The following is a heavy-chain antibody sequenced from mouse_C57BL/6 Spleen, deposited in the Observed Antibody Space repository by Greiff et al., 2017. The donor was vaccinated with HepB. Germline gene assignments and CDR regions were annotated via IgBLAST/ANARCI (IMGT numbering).Heavy chain of an antibody. CDR3: ARDGYYSWFAY. D-gene: IGHD2-3*01. CDR1: GFTFSDYG. J-gene: IGHJ3*01. CDR2: ISSGSSTI. V-gene: IGHV5-17*01. Sequence: VQLKESGGGLVKPGGSLKLSCAASGFTFSDYGMHWVRQAPEKGLEWVAYISSGSSTIYYADTVKGRFTISRDNAKNTLFLQMTSLRSEDTAMYYCARDGYYSWFAYWGQRTLVTVSA.